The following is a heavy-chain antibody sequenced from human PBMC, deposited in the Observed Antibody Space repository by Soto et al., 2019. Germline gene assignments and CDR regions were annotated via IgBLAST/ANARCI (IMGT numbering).Heavy chain of an antibody. D-gene: IGHD2-15*01. CDR1: GYSFTSYW. CDR2: IYPGDSDT. V-gene: IGHV5-51*01. CDR3: ARLLVPLYCSGGSCYSGWFDP. Sequence: PGESLKISCKGSGYSFTSYWIGWVRQMPGKGLEWMGIIYPGDSDTRYSPSFQGQVTISADKSISTAYLQWSSLKASDTAMYYCARLLVPLYCSGGSCYSGWFDPWGQGTLVTVSS. J-gene: IGHJ5*02.